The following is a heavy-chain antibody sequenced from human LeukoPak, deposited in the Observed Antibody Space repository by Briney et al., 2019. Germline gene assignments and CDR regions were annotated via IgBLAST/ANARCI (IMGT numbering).Heavy chain of an antibody. CDR3: GRLAHNAWYAIDH. CDR1: DFTFSFYW. Sequence: GGSLRLSCVVSDFTFSFYWMTWVRQAPGKGPEWVANILPDGSRKYYVDSVKGRFTISRDNPKNSLYLQINSLRVDDTAVYYCGRLAHNAWYAIDHWGQGTLVTVSS. CDR2: ILPDGSRK. D-gene: IGHD6-13*01. J-gene: IGHJ4*02. V-gene: IGHV3-7*01.